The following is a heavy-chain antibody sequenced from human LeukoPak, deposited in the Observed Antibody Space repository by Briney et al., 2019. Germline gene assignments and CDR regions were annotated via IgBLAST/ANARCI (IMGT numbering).Heavy chain of an antibody. D-gene: IGHD3-3*01. V-gene: IGHV4-59*01. CDR1: GGSISSYY. Sequence: SETLSLTCTVSGGSISSYYWSWIRQPPGKGLEWIGYIYYSGSTNYNPSLKSRVTISVDTSKNQFSLKLSSVTAADTAVYYCARESNLFGVADDAFDIWGQGTRVTVSS. CDR2: IYYSGST. J-gene: IGHJ3*02. CDR3: ARESNLFGVADDAFDI.